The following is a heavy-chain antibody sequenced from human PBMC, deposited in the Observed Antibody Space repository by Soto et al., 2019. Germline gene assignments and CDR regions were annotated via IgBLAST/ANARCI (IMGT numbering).Heavy chain of an antibody. Sequence: ASVKVSCKASGYTFTGYYMHWVRQAPGQGLEWMGWINPNSGGTNYAQKFQGRVTMTRDTSISTAYMELSRLRSDDTAVYYCAREANSGYCSSTSCKNWFAPWGQGTLVTVSS. V-gene: IGHV1-2*02. CDR2: INPNSGGT. CDR1: GYTFTGYY. CDR3: AREANSGYCSSTSCKNWFAP. J-gene: IGHJ5*02. D-gene: IGHD2-2*01.